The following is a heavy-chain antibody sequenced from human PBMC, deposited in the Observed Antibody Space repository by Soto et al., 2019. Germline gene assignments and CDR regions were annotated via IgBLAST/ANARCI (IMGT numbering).Heavy chain of an antibody. CDR2: ISGGGGIT. J-gene: IGHJ4*02. CDR1: GLTFNNYA. D-gene: IGHD5-18*01. Sequence: GGSLRLSCAASGLTFNNYAMTWVRRAPDKGLQWVSAISGGGGITYYADSVKGRFTISRDNSKNTLYLQMNSLRAEDTAVYYCAKDETYIQLWLGYWGQGALVTVSS. V-gene: IGHV3-23*01. CDR3: AKDETYIQLWLGY.